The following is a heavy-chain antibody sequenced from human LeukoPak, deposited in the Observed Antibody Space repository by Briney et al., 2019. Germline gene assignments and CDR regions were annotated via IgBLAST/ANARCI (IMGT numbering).Heavy chain of an antibody. D-gene: IGHD6-19*01. CDR3: AGDWAVTGTGY. Sequence: GGSLRLSCVASGFTFSSYWMHWVRQAPGKGLVWVSRIKSDGSSTAYADSVKGRFTISRDNAKSTLYLQMNSLRAEDTAVYYCAGDWAVTGTGYWGQGTLVTVSS. CDR2: IKSDGSST. J-gene: IGHJ4*02. V-gene: IGHV3-74*01. CDR1: GFTFSSYW.